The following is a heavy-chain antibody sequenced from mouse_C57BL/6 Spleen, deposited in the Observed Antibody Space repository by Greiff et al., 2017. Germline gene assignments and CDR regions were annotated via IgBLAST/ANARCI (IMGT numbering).Heavy chain of an antibody. D-gene: IGHD1-1*01. CDR3: ARWDYGSGAY. CDR1: GYAFSSYW. Sequence: QVQLQQSGAELVKPGASVKISCKASGYAFSSYWMNWVKQRPGKGLEWIGQIYPGDGDPNYNGKFKGKATLTADKSSRPAYMQLSSLTSEDSAVYFCARWDYGSGAYWGQGTLVTVSA. J-gene: IGHJ3*01. V-gene: IGHV1-80*01. CDR2: IYPGDGDP.